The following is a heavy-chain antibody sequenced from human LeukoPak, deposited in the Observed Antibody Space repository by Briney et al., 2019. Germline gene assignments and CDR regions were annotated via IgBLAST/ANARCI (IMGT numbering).Heavy chain of an antibody. V-gene: IGHV3-23*01. CDR1: GFTFSSYA. CDR2: ISGSGGST. CDR3: AKDGSNSSSLYHYYYGMDV. D-gene: IGHD6-13*01. J-gene: IGHJ6*04. Sequence: GGSLGLSRAASGFTFSSYAMSWVRQAPGKGLEWVSAISGSGGSTYYADSVKGRFTISRDNSKNTLYLQMNSLRAEDTAVYYCAKDGSNSSSLYHYYYGMDVWGKGTTVTVSS.